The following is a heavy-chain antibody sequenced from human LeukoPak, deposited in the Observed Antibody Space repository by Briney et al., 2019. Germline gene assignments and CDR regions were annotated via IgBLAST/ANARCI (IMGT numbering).Heavy chain of an antibody. CDR2: IYYSGST. J-gene: IGHJ5*02. D-gene: IGHD6-6*01. V-gene: IGHV4-31*03. Sequence: SQTLSLTCTVSGGSISSGGYYWSWLRQHPGKGLEWIGYIYYSGSTYYNPSLKSRVTISVDTSKNQFSLKLSSVTAADTAVYYCARRIAARPGRFDPWGQGTLVTVSS. CDR3: ARRIAARPGRFDP. CDR1: GGSISSGGYY.